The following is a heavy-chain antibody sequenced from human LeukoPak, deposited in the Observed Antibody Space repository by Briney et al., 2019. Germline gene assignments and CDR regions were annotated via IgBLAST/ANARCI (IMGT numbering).Heavy chain of an antibody. Sequence: SETLSLTCTVSGVSIKNHYWSWIRQPPGKGLEWIANIYYAGSSNYNPSLKSRVSVSIDASKNHLSLQLTSVTAADTGIYYCARQTVIIPTGMEGPWFDPWGQGTLVAVSS. V-gene: IGHV4-59*08. CDR1: GVSIKNHY. D-gene: IGHD2/OR15-2a*01. CDR3: ARQTVIIPTGMEGPWFDP. J-gene: IGHJ5*02. CDR2: IYYAGSS.